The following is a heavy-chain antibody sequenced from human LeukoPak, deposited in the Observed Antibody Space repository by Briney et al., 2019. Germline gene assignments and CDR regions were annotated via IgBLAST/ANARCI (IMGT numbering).Heavy chain of an antibody. V-gene: IGHV3-66*01. CDR3: ARDVYGDGYNSFDY. CDR2: IYSGGYSGGGP. J-gene: IGHJ4*02. CDR1: GFIVSSNH. Sequence: GGSLRLSCAVSGFIVSSNHMNWVRQAPGKGLEWVSVIYSGGYSGGGPFYADSVKGRFTTSSDSSKNTPFLQMNSLRAEDTAVYYCARDVYGDGYNSFDYWGLGILVTVSS. D-gene: IGHD5-24*01.